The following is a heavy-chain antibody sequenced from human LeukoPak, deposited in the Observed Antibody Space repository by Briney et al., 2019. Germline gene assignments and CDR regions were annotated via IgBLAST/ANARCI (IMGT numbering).Heavy chain of an antibody. D-gene: IGHD5-24*01. CDR2: IYHSGST. V-gene: IGHV4-4*02. CDR1: GGSISSSNW. CDR3: ARHRSGWLQSSFDY. J-gene: IGHJ4*02. Sequence: SETLSLTCAVSGGSISSSNWWSWVRHPPVKGLEWMGEIYHSGSTNYNPSLSSLVTISVDKSKNHFSLRRRALTAAETAVYYCARHRSGWLQSSFDYWGQGTLVSVSS.